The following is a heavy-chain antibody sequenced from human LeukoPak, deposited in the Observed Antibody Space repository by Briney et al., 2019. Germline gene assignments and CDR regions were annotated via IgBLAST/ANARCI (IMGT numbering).Heavy chain of an antibody. J-gene: IGHJ4*02. CDR1: GFSFISYG. CDR2: ISDDGRRK. V-gene: IGHV3-30*18. D-gene: IGHD4-17*01. CDR3: AKRPSDYGYYVGYFDY. Sequence: GGSLRLSCAASGFSFISYGMHWVRQAPGKGLEWVGVISDDGRRKDCADSVKGRFTISRDNSKDTLYLQMNSLRAEDTAVYYCAKRPSDYGYYVGYFDYWGQGTLVTVSS.